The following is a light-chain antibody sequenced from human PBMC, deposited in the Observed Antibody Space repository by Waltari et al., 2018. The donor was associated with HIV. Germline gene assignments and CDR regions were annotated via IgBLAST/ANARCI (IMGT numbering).Light chain of an antibody. CDR3: QQYDALPLT. CDR2: DAF. V-gene: IGKV1-33*01. J-gene: IGKJ4*01. CDR1: QDILNF. Sequence: DIQMTQSPSSLSASVGDRVTITCQASQDILNFLNWYQQKPGKAPKLLIYDAFHLEPGVPSRFSGSGAATHFALTLSSLQPEDVATYYCQQYDALPLTFGGGTQV.